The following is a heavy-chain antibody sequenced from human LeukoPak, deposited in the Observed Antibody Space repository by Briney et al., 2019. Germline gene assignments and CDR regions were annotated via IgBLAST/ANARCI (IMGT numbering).Heavy chain of an antibody. Sequence: ASVKDSCKASGYTFTSYDTNWVRQATGQGLEWMGWMNPNSGNTGYAQKFQGRVTMTRNTSISTAYMELSSLRSEDTAVYYCASPGNPFGVVRYWGQGTLVTVSS. CDR1: GYTFTSYD. V-gene: IGHV1-8*01. CDR3: ASPGNPFGVVRY. J-gene: IGHJ4*02. CDR2: MNPNSGNT. D-gene: IGHD3-3*01.